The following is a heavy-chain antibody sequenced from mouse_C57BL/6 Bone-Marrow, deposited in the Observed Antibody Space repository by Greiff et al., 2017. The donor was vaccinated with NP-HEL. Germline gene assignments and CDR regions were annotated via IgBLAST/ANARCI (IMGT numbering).Heavy chain of an antibody. CDR3: ARSQPYYFDY. CDR1: GYTFTSYW. V-gene: IGHV1-52*01. J-gene: IGHJ2*01. Sequence: QVQLQQPGAELVRPGSSVKLSCKASGYTFTSYWMHWVKQRPIQGLEWIGNIHPSDSETHYNQKFKGKATLTVDQSSSTAYMQLSSLTSEDSAVYYCARSQPYYFDYWGQGTTLTVSS. CDR2: IHPSDSET.